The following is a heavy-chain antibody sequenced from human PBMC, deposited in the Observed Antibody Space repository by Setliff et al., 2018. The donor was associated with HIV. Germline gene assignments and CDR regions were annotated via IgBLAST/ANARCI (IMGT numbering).Heavy chain of an antibody. CDR1: GFTFSPYA. D-gene: IGHD5-12*01. CDR2: IWADEITK. CDR3: ARAPPGSGFHLDY. Sequence: PGGSLRLSCATSGFTFSPYATHWVRQAPGMGLEWVAMIWADEITKFYADSVTGRSTISRYNSKNTMYLQMNTLRVEDTAVYYFARAPPGSGFHLDYWGQGTPVTVSS. J-gene: IGHJ4*02. V-gene: IGHV3-33*01.